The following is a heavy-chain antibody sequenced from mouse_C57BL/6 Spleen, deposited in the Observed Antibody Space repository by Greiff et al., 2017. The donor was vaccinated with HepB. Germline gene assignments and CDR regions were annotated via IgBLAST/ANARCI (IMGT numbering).Heavy chain of an antibody. CDR3: ARSGDYGSSYYWYFDV. CDR1: GYTFTDYN. J-gene: IGHJ1*03. CDR2: INPNNGGT. D-gene: IGHD1-1*01. Sequence: EVQLQQSGPELVKPGASVKIPCKASGYTFTDYNMDWVKQSHGKSLEWIGDINPNNGGTIYNQKFKGKATLTVDKSSSTAYMELRSLTSEDTAVYYCARSGDYGSSYYWYFDVWGTGTTVTVSS. V-gene: IGHV1-18*01.